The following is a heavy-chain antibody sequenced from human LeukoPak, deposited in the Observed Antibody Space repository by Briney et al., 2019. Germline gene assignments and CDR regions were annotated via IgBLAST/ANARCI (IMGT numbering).Heavy chain of an antibody. CDR1: GYSFTSYC. J-gene: IGHJ3*01. CDR2: IYPGDSCP. Sequence: GESLKISCKVSGYSFTSYCIGWVRQMPGKGLEWMGIIYPGDSCPTYSPSFQGQVTISVDKSINTAYLQWSSLQASDTAMYYCGMSGDRVPLQDDVFDVWGQGIMVTVST. D-gene: IGHD1-26*01. CDR3: GMSGDRVPLQDDVFDV. V-gene: IGHV5-51*01.